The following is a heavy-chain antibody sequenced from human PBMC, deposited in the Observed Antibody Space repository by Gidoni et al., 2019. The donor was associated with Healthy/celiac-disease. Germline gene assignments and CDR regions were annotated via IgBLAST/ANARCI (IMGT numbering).Heavy chain of an antibody. CDR1: GFTFSSYG. D-gene: IGHD2-2*01. J-gene: IGHJ6*02. Sequence: QVQLVESGGGAVQPGRSLRLSCAASGFTFSSYGMHWVRQAPGKGPGWVAVIWYGGSNKYYADSVKGRFTISRDNSKNTLYLQMNSLRAEDTAVYYCARDLVVVPAIYYYGMDVWGQGTTVTVSS. V-gene: IGHV3-33*01. CDR2: IWYGGSNK. CDR3: ARDLVVVPAIYYYGMDV.